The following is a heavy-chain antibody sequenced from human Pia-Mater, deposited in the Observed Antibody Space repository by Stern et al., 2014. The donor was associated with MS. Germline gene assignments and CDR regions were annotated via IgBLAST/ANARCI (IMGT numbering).Heavy chain of an antibody. CDR2: IYPGDSQT. D-gene: IGHD6-19*01. J-gene: IGHJ1*01. CDR3: ARPSNSGLFLHH. CDR1: GYNFTTYW. Sequence: EVQLVESGAEVKKPGESLKISCKGSGYNFTTYWIARVRQMPGRGLEWMGLIYPGDSQTRYSPSFQGHVTMSADTSISTAYLQWSSLKASDTAIYYCARPSNSGLFLHHWGQGTLVTVSS. V-gene: IGHV5-51*01.